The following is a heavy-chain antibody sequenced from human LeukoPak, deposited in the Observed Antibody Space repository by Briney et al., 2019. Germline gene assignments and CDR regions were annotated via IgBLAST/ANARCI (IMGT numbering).Heavy chain of an antibody. CDR1: GFTFSNYA. CDR2: IRANDSST. CDR3: XRSRGRIXVAVFLFDY. J-gene: IGHJ4*02. Sequence: PGGSLRLSCAASGFTFSNYAMSWVRQAPGKGLEWVSGIRANDSSTFYADSLKGRFTISRDNSRNTLYLQMNSLRAEDTAVYYGXRSRGRIXVAVFLFDYWGQGTLVTVSS. V-gene: IGHV3-23*01. D-gene: IGHD6-19*01.